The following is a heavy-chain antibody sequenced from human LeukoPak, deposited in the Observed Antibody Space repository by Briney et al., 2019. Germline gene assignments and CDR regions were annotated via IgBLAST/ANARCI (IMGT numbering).Heavy chain of an antibody. D-gene: IGHD2-15*01. CDR2: IKEDGSEK. J-gene: IGHJ4*02. V-gene: IGHV3-7*01. CDR1: GIIFNHYW. Sequence: GGSLRLSCASSGIIFNHYWMSWVRQVPGKGLEWVANIKEDGSEKNYVDPVRGRFTISRDNARSSLYLQMNSLRAEDTAVYYCARRGWQSDSWGQGTLVTVSS. CDR3: ARRGWQSDS.